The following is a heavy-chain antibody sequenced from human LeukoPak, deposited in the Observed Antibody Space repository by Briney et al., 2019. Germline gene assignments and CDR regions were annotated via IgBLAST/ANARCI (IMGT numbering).Heavy chain of an antibody. CDR1: GGSIRSSYYY. V-gene: IGHV4-39*07. J-gene: IGHJ6*02. Sequence: SETLSLTCTVSGGSIRSSYYYWGWIRQPPGKGLEWIGSIYDSGSTYYNPSLKSRVTISVDTSKNQFSLKLSSVTAADTAVYYCARGSSYYDFWSGYPYYYYGMDVWGQGTTVTVSS. D-gene: IGHD3-3*01. CDR2: IYDSGST. CDR3: ARGSSYYDFWSGYPYYYYGMDV.